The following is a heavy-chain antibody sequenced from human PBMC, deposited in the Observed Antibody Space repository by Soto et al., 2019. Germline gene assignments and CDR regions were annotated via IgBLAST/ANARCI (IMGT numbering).Heavy chain of an antibody. Sequence: QVQLVESGGGVVQPGRSLRLSCAASGFTFSSYGMHWVRQAPGKGLEWVAVIWYDGSNRYYADSVKGRLTISRDNSKKTLYRKSNRQRAVHTAVYSGAGEDYGSGSYRYYYGMDVWGERSTVTVSS. D-gene: IGHD3-10*01. CDR3: AGEDYGSGSYRYYYGMDV. V-gene: IGHV3-33*01. J-gene: IGHJ6*01. CDR2: IWYDGSNR. CDR1: GFTFSSYG.